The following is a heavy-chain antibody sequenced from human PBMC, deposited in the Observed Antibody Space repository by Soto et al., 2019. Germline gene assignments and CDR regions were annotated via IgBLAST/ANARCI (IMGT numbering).Heavy chain of an antibody. J-gene: IGHJ4*02. D-gene: IGHD3-22*01. V-gene: IGHV4-31*03. CDR1: GGSISSGGYY. CDR2: IYYRGST. CDR3: ARRLSSGYYVRDDY. Sequence: QVQLQESGPGLVKPSQTLSLTCTVSGGSISSGGYYWSWIRQHPGKGLEWIGYIYYRGSTYYNPSLTSRVTISVDTSKNQFSLKLSSVTAADTAVYYCARRLSSGYYVRDDYWGQGTLVTVSS.